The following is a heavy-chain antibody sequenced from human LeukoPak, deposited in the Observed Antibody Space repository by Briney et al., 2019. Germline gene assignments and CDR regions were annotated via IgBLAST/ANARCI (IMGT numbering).Heavy chain of an antibody. V-gene: IGHV3-21*01. CDR2: ISSSSSYI. J-gene: IGHJ4*02. Sequence: PGGSLRLSCAASGFTFSSYAMSWVRQAPGKGLEWVSSISSSSSYIYYADSVKGRFTISRDNAKNSLYLQMNSLRAEDTAVYYCARDVGSSLNYWGQGTLVTVSS. D-gene: IGHD2-15*01. CDR1: GFTFSSYA. CDR3: ARDVGSSLNY.